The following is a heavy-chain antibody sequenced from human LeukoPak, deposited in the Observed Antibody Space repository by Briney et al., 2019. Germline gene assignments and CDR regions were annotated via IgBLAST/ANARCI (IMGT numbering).Heavy chain of an antibody. J-gene: IGHJ6*02. Sequence: PGGSLRLSCAASGFTFSSYGMHWVRQAPGKGLEWVAVIWYDGSNKYYADSVKGRLTISRDNSKNTLYLQMNSLRAEDTAVYYCARGYYDSSYYYYYGMDVWGQGTTVTVSS. CDR1: GFTFSSYG. V-gene: IGHV3-33*01. CDR2: IWYDGSNK. D-gene: IGHD3-22*01. CDR3: ARGYYDSSYYYYYGMDV.